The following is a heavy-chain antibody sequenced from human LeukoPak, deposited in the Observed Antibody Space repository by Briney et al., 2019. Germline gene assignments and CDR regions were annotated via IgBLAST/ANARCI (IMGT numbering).Heavy chain of an antibody. Sequence: VGCLRLSCAASVFTFSSYSTSCVCEGPGEGLEWVSSISSSSSYIYYADSVKGRFTISRDNAKNSLYLQMNSLRAEDTAVYYCARSGYDDTVYWGQGTLVTVSS. D-gene: IGHD5-12*01. V-gene: IGHV3-21*01. J-gene: IGHJ4*02. CDR2: ISSSSSYI. CDR3: ARSGYDDTVY. CDR1: VFTFSSYS.